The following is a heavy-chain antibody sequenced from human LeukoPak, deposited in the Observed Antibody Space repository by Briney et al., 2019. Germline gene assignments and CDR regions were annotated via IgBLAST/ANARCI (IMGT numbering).Heavy chain of an antibody. D-gene: IGHD2-2*01. CDR1: GFTFSSYG. Sequence: PGGSLTLSCAASGFTFSSYGMSWVRQAPGKGLEWVSAISGSGGSTYYADSVKGRFTISRDNSKNTLYLQMNSVTAKDAAVYSCAKSRGSGETSCCFGYWGQGTLVTVSS. CDR3: AKSRGSGETSCCFGY. V-gene: IGHV3-23*01. J-gene: IGHJ4*02. CDR2: ISGSGGST.